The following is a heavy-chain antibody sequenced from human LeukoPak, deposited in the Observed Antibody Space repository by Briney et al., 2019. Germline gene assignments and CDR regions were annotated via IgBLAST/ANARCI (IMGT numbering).Heavy chain of an antibody. V-gene: IGHV4-39*07. D-gene: IGHD3-22*01. CDR3: AREAPGGYSH. CDR1: GGSISGGSYY. J-gene: IGHJ4*02. CDR2: INHSGST. Sequence: SETLSLTCTVSGGSISGGSYYWGWIRQPPGKGLEWIGEINHSGSTNYNPSLKSRVTISVDTSKNQFSLKLSSVTAADTAVYYCAREAPGGYSHWGQGTLVTVSS.